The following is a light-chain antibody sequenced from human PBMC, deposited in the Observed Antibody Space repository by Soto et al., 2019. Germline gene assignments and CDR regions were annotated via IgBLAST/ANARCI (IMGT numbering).Light chain of an antibody. J-gene: IGLJ2*01. CDR3: HSYDSSLNAVV. CDR1: SCNIGARYD. CDR2: VNS. Sequence: QSVLTQPPSVSGAPGQRVTISCTGSSCNIGARYDVHWYQQLPGTAPKLLIYVNSNRPSGVPYRFSGSKSDTSASLAITGLQAEEEADYYCHSYDSSLNAVVFGGGTKLTVL. V-gene: IGLV1-40*01.